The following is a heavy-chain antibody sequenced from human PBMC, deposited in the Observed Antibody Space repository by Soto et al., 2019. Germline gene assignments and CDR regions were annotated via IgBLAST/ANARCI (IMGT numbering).Heavy chain of an antibody. V-gene: IGHV3-9*01. Sequence: PGGSLRLSCAASGFTFDDYAMHWVRQAPGKGLEWVSGISWNSGSIGYAESVKGRFTISRDNAKNSLYLQMNSLRAEDTALYYCAKDTGGDNWNYLRELDYWGQGTLVTVSS. CDR2: ISWNSGSI. D-gene: IGHD1-7*01. CDR3: AKDTGGDNWNYLRELDY. CDR1: GFTFDDYA. J-gene: IGHJ4*02.